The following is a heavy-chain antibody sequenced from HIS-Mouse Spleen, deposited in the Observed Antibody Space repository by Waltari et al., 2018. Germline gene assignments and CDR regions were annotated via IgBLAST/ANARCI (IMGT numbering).Heavy chain of an antibody. Sequence: QVQLQESGPGLVKPSETLSLTCTVSGGSISSYYWSWIRQPAGKGLEWIGRIYTSGRTNYNPSRKRRVTMSVDTSKNQFSLKLSSVTAADTAVYYCAREGLLAYCGGDCYPHLDYWGQGTLVTVSS. D-gene: IGHD2-21*02. V-gene: IGHV4-4*07. CDR1: GGSISSYY. J-gene: IGHJ4*02. CDR3: AREGLLAYCGGDCYPHLDY. CDR2: IYTSGRT.